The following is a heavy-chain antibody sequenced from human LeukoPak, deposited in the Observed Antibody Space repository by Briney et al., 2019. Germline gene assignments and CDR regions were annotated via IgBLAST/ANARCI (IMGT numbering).Heavy chain of an antibody. Sequence: GGSLRLSCEASGFTFSTYAMSWVRQTPGKGLEWVAAISGDNPGTYHASSVRGRFTISRDNSKNTVHLQMSALRAEDAAIYYCAKASVGHCSGAFCYHFDSWGQGTLVTVSS. CDR2: ISGDNPGT. J-gene: IGHJ4*02. CDR3: AKASVGHCSGAFCYHFDS. CDR1: GFTFSTYA. D-gene: IGHD2-15*01. V-gene: IGHV3-23*01.